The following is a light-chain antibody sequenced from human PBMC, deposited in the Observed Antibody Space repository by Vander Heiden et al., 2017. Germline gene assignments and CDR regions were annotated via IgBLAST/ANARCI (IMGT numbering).Light chain of an antibody. Sequence: DIQKNPAPSSVSASVGDRVTVTCRASQDISRWLAWYQQKPGKAPKLLIYDATSLQDGVPSRFSGSGSGTDFTLTISSLQPEDFATYYCQHGKDFPITFGPGTKVDLK. CDR3: QHGKDFPIT. CDR1: QDISRW. CDR2: DAT. J-gene: IGKJ3*01. V-gene: IGKV1-12*01.